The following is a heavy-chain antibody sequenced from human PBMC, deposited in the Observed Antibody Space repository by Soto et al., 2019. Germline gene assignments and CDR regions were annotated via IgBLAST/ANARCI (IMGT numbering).Heavy chain of an antibody. Sequence: SDTLYLTCTVSGSSLNSEHSHWTWIRQAPGKSQEWIGYIHNTGSVRYKPSIKSRITMSVVTSKNLFSLNLSSVTASDTAVYFCVREDDGGDRDYYGLDVWGQGTMVS. CDR1: GSSLNSEHSH. V-gene: IGHV4-30-4*02. J-gene: IGHJ6*02. CDR3: VREDDGGDRDYYGLDV. D-gene: IGHD2-21*02. CDR2: IHNTGSV.